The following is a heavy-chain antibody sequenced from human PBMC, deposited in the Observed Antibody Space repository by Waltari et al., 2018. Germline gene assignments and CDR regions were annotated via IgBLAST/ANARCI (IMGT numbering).Heavy chain of an antibody. CDR1: GYTFTSYD. V-gene: IGHV1-8*01. J-gene: IGHJ4*02. CDR2: MNPNSGNT. D-gene: IGHD5-12*01. CDR3: ARAGLKREMATIRD. Sequence: QVQLVQSGAEVKKPGASVKVSCKASGYTFTSYDINWVRQATGQGLEWMGWMNPNSGNTGYAQKFQSRVTMTRNTSMSTAYMELSSLRSEDTAVYYCARAGLKREMATIRDWGQGTLVTVSS.